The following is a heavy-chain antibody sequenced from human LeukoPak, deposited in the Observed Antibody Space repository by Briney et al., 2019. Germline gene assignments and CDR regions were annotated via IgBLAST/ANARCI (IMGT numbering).Heavy chain of an antibody. CDR2: IYHSGST. CDR3: ARVRSSRAFDY. V-gene: IGHV4-4*02. J-gene: IGHJ4*02. Sequence: NTSETLSLTCAVSSSSISSSNWWSWVRQPPGKGLEWIGEIYHSGSTNYNPSLKSRVTISVDKSKNQFSLKLSSVTAADTAVYYCARVRSSRAFDYWGQGTLVTVSS. D-gene: IGHD1-26*01. CDR1: SSSISSSNW.